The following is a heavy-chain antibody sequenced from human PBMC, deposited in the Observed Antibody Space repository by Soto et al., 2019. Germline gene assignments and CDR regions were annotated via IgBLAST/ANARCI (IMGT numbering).Heavy chain of an antibody. CDR2: ISYDGSYK. CDR3: ARDYYRFNSGNGFSLDV. Sequence: GGSLRLSCAASGFTFSSYAMHWVRQAPGKGLEWVAVISYDGSYKYYTDSVKGRFTISRDKSKNTLYLQMNSLRAEDTAVYYCARDYYRFNSGNGFSLDVWGQGTTVTVSS. CDR1: GFTFSSYA. D-gene: IGHD5-12*01. J-gene: IGHJ6*02. V-gene: IGHV3-30-3*01.